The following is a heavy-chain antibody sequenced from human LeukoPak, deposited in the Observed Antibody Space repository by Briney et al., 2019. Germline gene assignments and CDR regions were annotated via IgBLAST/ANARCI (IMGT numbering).Heavy chain of an antibody. CDR2: IIAIFGTA. Sequence: SVKVSCTASGGTFSSYAISWVRQAPGQGLEWVGGIIAIFGTANYAQTFQGRVTITADESTNTPYLELSSLRSEDTAVYYCARGDIVVLPAAEQCAFDIWGQGTMVTVSS. J-gene: IGHJ3*02. V-gene: IGHV1-69*01. D-gene: IGHD2-2*01. CDR1: GGTFSSYA. CDR3: ARGDIVVLPAAEQCAFDI.